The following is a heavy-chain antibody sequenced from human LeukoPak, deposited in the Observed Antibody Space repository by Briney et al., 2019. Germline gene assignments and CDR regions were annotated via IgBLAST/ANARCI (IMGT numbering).Heavy chain of an antibody. CDR1: GYTFTSYY. V-gene: IGHV1-46*01. Sequence: ASVKVSCKASGYTFTSYYMHWVRQAPGQGLEWMGIINPSGGSTSYARKFLGRVTMTTDTSTSTAYMELRSLRSDDTAVYYCARGGAVRGVLRDDAFDIWGQGTMVTVSS. D-gene: IGHD3-10*01. CDR2: INPSGGST. CDR3: ARGGAVRGVLRDDAFDI. J-gene: IGHJ3*02.